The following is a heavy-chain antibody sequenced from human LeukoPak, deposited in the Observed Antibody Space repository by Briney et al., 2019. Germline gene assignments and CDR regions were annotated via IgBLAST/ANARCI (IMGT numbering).Heavy chain of an antibody. CDR3: TRDRDILTGYNQESFDY. D-gene: IGHD3-9*01. Sequence: GGSLRLSCTASGFTFGDYAMSWVRQAPGKGLEWGGFIRSKAYGGTTEYAASVKGRFTISRDDSKSIAYLQMNSLKTEDTAVYYCTRDRDILTGYNQESFDYWGQGTLATVSS. CDR1: GFTFGDYA. V-gene: IGHV3-49*04. CDR2: IRSKAYGGTT. J-gene: IGHJ4*02.